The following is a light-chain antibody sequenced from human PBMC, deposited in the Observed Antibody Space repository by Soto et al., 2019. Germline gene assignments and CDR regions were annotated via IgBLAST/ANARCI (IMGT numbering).Light chain of an antibody. V-gene: IGLV2-14*01. Sequence: QSVLTQPASVSGSHGQSITISCTGTSSDVGGYNYVSWYQQHPGKAPKLMIYDVSNRPSGVSNRFSGSKSGNTASLTISGLQAEDEADYYCSSYTSSSSSCVFGTGTKVTVL. CDR1: SSDVGGYNY. J-gene: IGLJ1*01. CDR2: DVS. CDR3: SSYTSSSSSCV.